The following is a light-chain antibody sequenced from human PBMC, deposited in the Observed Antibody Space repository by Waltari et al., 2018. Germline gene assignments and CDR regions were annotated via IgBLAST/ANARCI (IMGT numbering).Light chain of an antibody. CDR3: QQYNSYPYT. CDR1: QSISMW. Sequence: DIQMTQSPSTLSASVGDRVTITCRASQSISMWLAWYQQKPGKAPNLLIYKASNLETGVPSRFSGSESGTEFTLTISSLQPDDFATYYCQQYNSYPYTFGQGTKLEIK. CDR2: KAS. V-gene: IGKV1-5*03. J-gene: IGKJ2*01.